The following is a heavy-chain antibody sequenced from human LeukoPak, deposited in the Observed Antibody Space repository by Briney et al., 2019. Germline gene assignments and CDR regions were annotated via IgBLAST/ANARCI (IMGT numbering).Heavy chain of an antibody. J-gene: IGHJ6*03. CDR3: ARDRTPMELELLGYYYMDV. Sequence: ASVKVSCKASGYTFTSYYMHWVRQAPGQGLEWMGIINPSGGSTSYAQKFQGRVTMTRDTSTSTVYMELSSLRSEDTAVYYCARDRTPMELELLGYYYMDVWGKGTTVTVSS. CDR2: INPSGGST. CDR1: GYTFTSYY. V-gene: IGHV1-46*01. D-gene: IGHD1-7*01.